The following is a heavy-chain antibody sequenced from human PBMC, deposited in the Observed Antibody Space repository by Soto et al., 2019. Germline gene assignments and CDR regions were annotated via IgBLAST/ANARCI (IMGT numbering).Heavy chain of an antibody. CDR2: FIPIFRTL. CDR1: GGIFGSHG. V-gene: IGHV1-69*01. D-gene: IGHD3-22*01. CDR3: VRDRRIYYSDPHDEFVASDYEV. J-gene: IGHJ3*01. Sequence: QVQLIQSEAEVKKPGSSVRVSCTASGGIFGSHGFSWVRQAPGQRLEWVGGFIPIFRTLTYTEKFQARVRIAADESTNTVYLDLSSLTSEDTAVYYCVRDRRIYYSDPHDEFVASDYEVCGQGTMVIVSS.